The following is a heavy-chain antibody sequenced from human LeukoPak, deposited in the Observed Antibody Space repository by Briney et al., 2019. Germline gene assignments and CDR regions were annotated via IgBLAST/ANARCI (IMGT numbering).Heavy chain of an antibody. CDR1: VFTFSTSW. CDR3: ARIRTSVAGAEY. Sequence: PGGSLRLSCAASVFTFSTSWMSWVRQAPGKGLEWVANIKRDGSEKYYVDSVKGRFTISRGNSKNSLYLQMDSLRAEDTAVYYCARIRTSVAGAEYWGQGTLVTVSS. CDR2: IKRDGSEK. J-gene: IGHJ4*02. V-gene: IGHV3-7*01. D-gene: IGHD6-19*01.